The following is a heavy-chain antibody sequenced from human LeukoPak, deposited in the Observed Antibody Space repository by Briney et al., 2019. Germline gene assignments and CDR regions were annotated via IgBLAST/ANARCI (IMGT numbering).Heavy chain of an antibody. CDR2: INPSGGST. CDR3: ARVVGGGYYDSSGYFKGGAFDI. Sequence: GASVKVSCKASGYTFISYYMHWVRQAPGQGLEWMGIINPSGGSTSYAQKFQDRVTMTRDTSTSIVYMELSSLRSEDTAVYYCARVVGGGYYDSSGYFKGGAFDIWGQGTMVTVSS. J-gene: IGHJ3*02. V-gene: IGHV1-46*01. D-gene: IGHD3-22*01. CDR1: GYTFISYY.